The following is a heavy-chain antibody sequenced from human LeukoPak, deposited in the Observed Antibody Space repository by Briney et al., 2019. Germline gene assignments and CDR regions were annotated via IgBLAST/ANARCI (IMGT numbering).Heavy chain of an antibody. CDR3: ARDRNLDS. V-gene: IGHV3-30-3*01. J-gene: IGHJ4*02. CDR1: GFTFNRYA. CDR2: ISYDGSNK. Sequence: GGSLRLSRAASGFTFNRYAIHWVRQAPGKGLEWVAFISYDGSNKYFADSVKGRFTISRDNSKNTVYLQMDSLRAEDTAVYYCARDRNLDSWGQGTLVTVSS.